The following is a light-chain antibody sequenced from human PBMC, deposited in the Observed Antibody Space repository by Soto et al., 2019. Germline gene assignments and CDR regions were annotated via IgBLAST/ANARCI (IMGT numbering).Light chain of an antibody. CDR2: AAS. CDR1: QDIGDW. J-gene: IGKJ4*01. Sequence: DIQMTQSPSSVSASVGDRVSITCRASQDIGDWLAWYQQKPGKAPKLLVYAASSLQSGVPSRFSGIGSCTYFTLTISSLQPEEFATYYCQQGYSFPVTFGGGTKVEIK. V-gene: IGKV1-12*01. CDR3: QQGYSFPVT.